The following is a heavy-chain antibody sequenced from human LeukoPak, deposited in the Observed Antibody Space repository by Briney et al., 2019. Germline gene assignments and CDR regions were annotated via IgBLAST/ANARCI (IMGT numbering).Heavy chain of an antibody. V-gene: IGHV1-46*01. CDR3: ARDRVNGYYYGSGSYLIDY. CDR2: INPSGGST. J-gene: IGHJ4*02. CDR1: GYTFTSHH. D-gene: IGHD3-10*01. Sequence: ASVKVSCKASGYTFTSHHMHWVRQVPGQGLEWMGIINPSGGSTNYAQKFQGRVTMTRDTSTSTVYMELSSLRSEDTAVYYCARDRVNGYYYGSGSYLIDYWGQGTLVTVSS.